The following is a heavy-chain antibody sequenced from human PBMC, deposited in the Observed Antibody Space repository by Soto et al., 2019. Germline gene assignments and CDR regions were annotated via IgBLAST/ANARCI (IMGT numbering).Heavy chain of an antibody. CDR3: TAQFYFDASGYSFDL. D-gene: IGHD3-22*01. V-gene: IGHV3-15*01. Sequence: GGSLRLSCAASGFTFNNAWMGWVRQAPGQGLEWVGHMKSKSEGETTDYAAPVKGRFTISRDDSKNTVYLQMNSLTTEDTTVYYCTAQFYFDASGYSFDLWGQGTLVTVSS. J-gene: IGHJ4*02. CDR2: MKSKSEGETT. CDR1: GFTFNNAW.